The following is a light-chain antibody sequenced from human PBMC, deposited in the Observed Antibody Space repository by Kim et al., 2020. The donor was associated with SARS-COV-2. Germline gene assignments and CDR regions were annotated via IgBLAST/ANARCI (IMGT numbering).Light chain of an antibody. J-gene: IGKJ1*01. CDR1: QSVSSN. CDR3: QQYNNWPPT. CDR2: GAS. V-gene: IGKV3-15*01. Sequence: EIVMTQSPATLSVSPGERVTLSCRASQSVSSNLAWYQQKPGQAPRLLIYGASTRATGIPARFSGSGSGIEFTLTISSLQSEDFAVYYCQQYNNWPPTFGQGTKVDIK.